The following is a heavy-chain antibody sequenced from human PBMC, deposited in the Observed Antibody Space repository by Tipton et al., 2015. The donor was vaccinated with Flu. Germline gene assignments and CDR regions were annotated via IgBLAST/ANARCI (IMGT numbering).Heavy chain of an antibody. Sequence: TLSLTCTVSGGSISTTIYYWGWVRQPPGKGLEWIGSIYYSGTTYYNPSLKSRVTISIDASKNQFSLDLTSLTAADTAVYYCARDLWNDRRAYYYYGVGVWGQGTTVTVPS. V-gene: IGHV4-39*07. CDR1: GGSISTTIYY. CDR3: ARDLWNDRRAYYYYGVGV. CDR2: IYYSGTT. J-gene: IGHJ6*02. D-gene: IGHD1-1*01.